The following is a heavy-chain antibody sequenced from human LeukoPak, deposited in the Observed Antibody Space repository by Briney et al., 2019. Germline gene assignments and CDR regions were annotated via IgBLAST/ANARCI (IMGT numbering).Heavy chain of an antibody. V-gene: IGHV3-30-3*01. D-gene: IGHD6-19*01. CDR1: GFTFSSYA. CDR3: ARVPYSSGWYLDY. CDR2: ISYDGSNK. J-gene: IGHJ4*02. Sequence: GGSLRLSCAASGFTFSSYAMHWVRQAPGKGLEWVAVISYDGSNKYYADSVKGRFTISRDNSKNTLYLQMNSLRAEDTAVYYCARVPYSSGWYLDYWGQGTLVTVSS.